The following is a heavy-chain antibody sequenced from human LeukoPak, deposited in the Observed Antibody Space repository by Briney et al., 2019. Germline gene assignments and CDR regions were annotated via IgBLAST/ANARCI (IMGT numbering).Heavy chain of an antibody. J-gene: IGHJ6*03. CDR3: ARDKLGRSFGDYMDV. CDR1: GYTFTSYG. CDR2: ISAYNGNT. V-gene: IGHV1-18*01. D-gene: IGHD3-10*01. Sequence: GASVKVSCKASGYTFTSYGISWVRQAPGQGLEWMGWISAYNGNTNYAQKLQGRVTMTTDTSTSTAYMELRSLRSDDTAVYYCARDKLGRSFGDYMDVWRKGTTVTVSS.